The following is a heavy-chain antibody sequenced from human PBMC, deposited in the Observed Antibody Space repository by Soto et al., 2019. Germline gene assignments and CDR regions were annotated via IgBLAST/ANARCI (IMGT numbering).Heavy chain of an antibody. D-gene: IGHD1-20*01. Sequence: QVQLVQSGAEVKKPGSSVKVSCKASGGTFSSYAISWVRQAPGQGLEWMGGIIPIFGTANYAQKFQGRVTITGEESRRTAYMELSSLRAEDTAVYYCARVMRGITETPTLPYGMDVWGKGTTVTVSS. CDR3: ARVMRGITETPTLPYGMDV. V-gene: IGHV1-69*01. J-gene: IGHJ6*04. CDR1: GGTFSSYA. CDR2: IIPIFGTA.